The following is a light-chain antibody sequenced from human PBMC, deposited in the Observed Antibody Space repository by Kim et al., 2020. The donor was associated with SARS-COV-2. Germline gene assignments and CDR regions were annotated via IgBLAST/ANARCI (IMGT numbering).Light chain of an antibody. Sequence: ASVGDRVTISCRASRSVSNFLAWYQQTPGKVPKLLIHGTSSLESGVPSRFSGSGSGTEFTLTISGLQPDDFATYYCQQYNSFPWTFGQGTKVEIK. CDR2: GTS. CDR1: RSVSNF. V-gene: IGKV1-5*03. CDR3: QQYNSFPWT. J-gene: IGKJ1*01.